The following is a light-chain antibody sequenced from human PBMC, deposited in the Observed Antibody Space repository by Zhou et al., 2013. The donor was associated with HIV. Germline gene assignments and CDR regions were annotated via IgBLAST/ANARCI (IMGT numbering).Light chain of an antibody. J-gene: IGKJ2*01. V-gene: IGKV3-20*01. CDR3: QQYAGSPPYT. Sequence: EAVLTQSPGTLSLSPGERATLSCRASQTVSSHLAWYQQKPGQAPRLLIYTVSNRATGIPDRFSGSGSGTDFTLTISRLEPEDFAVYYCQQYAGSPPYTFGQGTKLEIK. CDR1: QTVSSH. CDR2: TVS.